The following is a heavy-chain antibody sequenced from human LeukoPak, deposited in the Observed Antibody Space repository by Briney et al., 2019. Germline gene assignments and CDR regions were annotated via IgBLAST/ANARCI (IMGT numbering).Heavy chain of an antibody. CDR2: IYFSGST. Sequence: SETLSLTCTVSGGSISSCYWSWIRQPPGQGLEWFGYIYFSGSTNYHPSLKSRVTISVDTSKNQSSLTPSSVSAADTAVYYCAREGAYGSGSYYAGWGIDYWGQGTLVTASS. CDR3: AREGAYGSGSYYAGWGIDY. D-gene: IGHD3-10*01. V-gene: IGHV4-59*12. J-gene: IGHJ4*02. CDR1: GGSISSCY.